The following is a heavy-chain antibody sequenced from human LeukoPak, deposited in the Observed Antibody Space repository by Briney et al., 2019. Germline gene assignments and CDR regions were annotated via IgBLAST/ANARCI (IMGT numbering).Heavy chain of an antibody. CDR2: IYSAGPT. J-gene: IGHJ5*02. D-gene: IGHD4-23*01. CDR3: ARPYLRGTVVNNWFDP. Sequence: GGSLRLSCAASGFTVSSSYLTWVRQAPGKGLEWVSVIYSAGPTHYADSVKGRFTISRDNAKNSLYMQMNSLRAEDTAVYYCARPYLRGTVVNNWFDPWGQGTLVTVSS. CDR1: GFTVSSSY. V-gene: IGHV3-53*01.